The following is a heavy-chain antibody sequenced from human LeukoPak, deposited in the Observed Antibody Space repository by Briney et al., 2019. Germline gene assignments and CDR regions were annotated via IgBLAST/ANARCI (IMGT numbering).Heavy chain of an antibody. CDR2: IYDIGST. CDR1: GASISSNS. D-gene: IGHD5-12*01. Sequence: SETLSPTCTVSGASISSNSWSWIRHPPGKELEWIGYIYDIGSTSYNPSLKSRVTISVDTSSNQFSLMLTSVTAADTAVYYCARGTKTGYTGYDWNYWGQGSLVSVSS. CDR3: ARGTKTGYTGYDWNY. J-gene: IGHJ4*02. V-gene: IGHV4-59*01.